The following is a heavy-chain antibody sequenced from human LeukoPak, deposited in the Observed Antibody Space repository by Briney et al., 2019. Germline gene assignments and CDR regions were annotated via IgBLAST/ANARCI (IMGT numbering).Heavy chain of an antibody. CDR2: IYTSGST. CDR1: GGSISSYY. CDR3: ARQTWYYYDSSGFPQDWFDP. D-gene: IGHD3-22*01. Sequence: PSETLSLTCTVSGGSISSYYWSWIRRPAGKGLEWIGRIYTSGSTNYNPSLKSRVTMSVDTSKNQFSLKLSSVTAADAAVYYCARQTWYYYDSSGFPQDWFDPWGQGTLVTVSS. V-gene: IGHV4-4*07. J-gene: IGHJ5*02.